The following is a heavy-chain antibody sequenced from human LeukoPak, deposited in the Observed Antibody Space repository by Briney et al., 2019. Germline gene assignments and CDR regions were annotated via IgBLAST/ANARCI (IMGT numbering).Heavy chain of an antibody. CDR3: ARHNDPGHAFDI. J-gene: IGHJ3*02. D-gene: IGHD1-1*01. CDR1: GGSISASGHY. Sequence: SETLSLTCTVSGGSISASGHYWGWIRQPPGKGLEWIGSIYYSGSTYYNPSLRSRVTISLDTSKNQFSLKVNSVTAADTAVYYCARHNDPGHAFDIWGQGAMVTVSS. CDR2: IYYSGST. V-gene: IGHV4-39*01.